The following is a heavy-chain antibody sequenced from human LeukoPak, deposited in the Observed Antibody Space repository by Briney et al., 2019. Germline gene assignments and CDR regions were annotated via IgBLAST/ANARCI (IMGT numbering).Heavy chain of an antibody. V-gene: IGHV3-33*05. CDR3: AREGLLRGVIGNYFAP. D-gene: IGHD3-10*01. CDR1: GFTFSSYG. J-gene: IGHJ5*02. CDR2: ISFDGIDK. Sequence: GGSLRLSCAASGFTFSSYGMHWVRQAPGKGLEWAAVISFDGIDKYYADSVKGRFTISRDNSKNTLQLQMNSLRVEDTAVYYCAREGLLRGVIGNYFAPWGQGTLVTVSS.